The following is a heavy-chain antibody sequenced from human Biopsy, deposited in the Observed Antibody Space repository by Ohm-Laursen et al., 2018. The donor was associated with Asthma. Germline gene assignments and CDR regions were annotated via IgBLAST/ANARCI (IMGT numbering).Heavy chain of an antibody. CDR1: GTTFSSYS. J-gene: IGHJ6*02. CDR3: VTSGGDYGYFGLDV. CDR2: IIPVFPTA. D-gene: IGHD4-17*01. V-gene: IGHV1-69*13. Sequence: SVKVSCKASGTTFSSYSFSWVRQAPGQGLEWMGGIIPVFPTANYAQKFQGRVTITADESTTTAYMELSSLRSEDTAVYYCVTSGGDYGYFGLDVWGQGTTVTVSS.